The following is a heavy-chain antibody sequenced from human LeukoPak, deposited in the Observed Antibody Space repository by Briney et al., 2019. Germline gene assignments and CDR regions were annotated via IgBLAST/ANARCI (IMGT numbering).Heavy chain of an antibody. CDR3: AREFLKDYGDRG. V-gene: IGHV3-21*01. CDR1: GFTFSNAW. D-gene: IGHD4-17*01. J-gene: IGHJ4*02. CDR2: ISRSSDYI. Sequence: GGSLRLSCAASGFTFSNAWMSWVRLAPGKGLEWVSSISRSSDYIDYADSVKGRFTISRDNAKNSLYLQMNSLRAEDTAVYYCAREFLKDYGDRGWGQGTLVTVSS.